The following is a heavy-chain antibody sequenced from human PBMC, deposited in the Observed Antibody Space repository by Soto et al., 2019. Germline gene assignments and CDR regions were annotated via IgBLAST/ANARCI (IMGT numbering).Heavy chain of an antibody. CDR3: AKDYCSGGSCYSHF. Sequence: GGSLRLSCVASGFTFSSYGMHWVRQAPGKGLEWVAVISYDGSNKYYADSVKGRFTISRDNSKNTLYLQMNSLRAEDTAVYYCAKDYCSGGSCYSHFWGQGTLVTVSS. CDR1: GFTFSSYG. J-gene: IGHJ4*02. D-gene: IGHD2-15*01. V-gene: IGHV3-30*18. CDR2: ISYDGSNK.